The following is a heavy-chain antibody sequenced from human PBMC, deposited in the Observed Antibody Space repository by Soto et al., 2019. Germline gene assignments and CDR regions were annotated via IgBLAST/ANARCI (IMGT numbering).Heavy chain of an antibody. CDR1: GFTFSSYA. D-gene: IGHD3-10*01. CDR2: ISGSGGST. V-gene: IGHV3-23*01. J-gene: IGHJ4*02. CDR3: AKSIYGSGSYYTIFDY. Sequence: EVQLLESGGGLVQPGGSLRLSCAASGFTFSSYAMSWVRQAPGKGLEWVSAISGSGGSTYYADSVKGGFTISRDNSKNTLYLQMNSLRAEDTAVYYCAKSIYGSGSYYTIFDYWGQGTLVTVSS.